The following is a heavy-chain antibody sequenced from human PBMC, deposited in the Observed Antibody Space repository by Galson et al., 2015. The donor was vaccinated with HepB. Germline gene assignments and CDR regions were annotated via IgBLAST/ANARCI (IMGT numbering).Heavy chain of an antibody. CDR3: AKAAAQLRWNYYSYSMDV. CDR2: ISWNSISI. J-gene: IGHJ6*03. Sequence: SLRLSCAVSGFTFAEYAMHWVRQAPGKGLEWVSGISWNSISIGYADSVKGRFTISRDNAKNSLYLQMNSLRAEDTALYYCAKAAAQLRWNYYSYSMDVWGKGTTVTVSS. D-gene: IGHD2-2*01. CDR1: GFTFAEYA. V-gene: IGHV3-9*01.